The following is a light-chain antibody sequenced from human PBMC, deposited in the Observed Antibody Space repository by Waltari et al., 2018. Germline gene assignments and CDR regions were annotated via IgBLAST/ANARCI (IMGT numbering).Light chain of an antibody. V-gene: IGLV6-57*03. CDR2: EDN. CDR3: QSYDNINQGV. CDR1: SCSIASNL. Sequence: NFMLIQSHSVPESPGKPVTISCTRSSCSIASNLVPGHQQRPGSAPTTVIYEDNQRPSGVPDRFSDSIDSSSNSASLTISGLKTEDEADYYCQSYDNINQGVFGGGTKLTVL. J-gene: IGLJ3*02.